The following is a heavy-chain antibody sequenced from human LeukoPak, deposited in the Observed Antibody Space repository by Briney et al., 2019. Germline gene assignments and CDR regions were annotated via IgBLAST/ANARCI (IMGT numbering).Heavy chain of an antibody. J-gene: IGHJ5*02. CDR1: GFTFGSYS. CDR2: ISSSSSYI. CDR3: GRGPRPNWNYGSAVDH. D-gene: IGHD1-7*01. Sequence: PGGSLRLSCAASGFTFGSYSMNWVRQAPGKGLEWVSSISSSSSYIYYADSVKGRFTISRDNSKKTMFLELAKVRPDDAAVYFCGRGPRPNWNYGSAVDHWGQGALVTVSS. V-gene: IGHV3-21*01.